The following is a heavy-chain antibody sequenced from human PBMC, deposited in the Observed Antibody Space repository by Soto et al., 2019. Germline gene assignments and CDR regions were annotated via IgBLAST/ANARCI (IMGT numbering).Heavy chain of an antibody. CDR3: AKDGQFRTDGFDV. J-gene: IGHJ3*01. CDR1: GFTFSSHG. V-gene: IGHV3-23*01. Sequence: EAQLSESGGDLVQPGGSLRLSCAASGFTFSSHGMSWVRQAPGKGLEWISGLSRGGGTTYYADSVKGRFTISRDNSKNTLDLIMNSLRVEDTALYYCAKDGQFRTDGFDVGGQGTMVTVSS. CDR2: LSRGGGTT. D-gene: IGHD1-1*01.